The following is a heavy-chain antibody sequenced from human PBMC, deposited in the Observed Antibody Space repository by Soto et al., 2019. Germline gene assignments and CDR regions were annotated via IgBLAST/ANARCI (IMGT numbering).Heavy chain of an antibody. Sequence: EMQLSESGGGLVQPGGSLRLSCEASGFTFNYYGLNWVRQAPGKGLEWVSAISGSGLSTYYADSVKGRFMTSRDTSKSTMYLQMNTLRVEDTAVYYCAKVIRPSGSGRPFQYYGMDVWGQGTTVTVSS. J-gene: IGHJ6*02. CDR1: GFTFNYYG. V-gene: IGHV3-23*01. CDR3: AKVIRPSGSGRPFQYYGMDV. CDR2: ISGSGLST. D-gene: IGHD3-10*01.